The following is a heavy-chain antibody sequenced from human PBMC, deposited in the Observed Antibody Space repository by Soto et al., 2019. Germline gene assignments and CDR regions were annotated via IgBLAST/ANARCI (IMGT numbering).Heavy chain of an antibody. D-gene: IGHD2-15*01. J-gene: IGHJ6*04. V-gene: IGHV3-66*01. CDR3: ARDDGLWDGGRCYGVPLDV. CDR1: GFTVSSKY. CDR2: IQSGGPT. Sequence: EVQLVESGGGLVQPGGSLRLSCAASGFTVSSKYMSWVRQAPGKGLEWVSLIQSGGPTYYADSVKGSFTISRDTSENTVHLQMDSLRAEDTAVYYCARDDGLWDGGRCYGVPLDVWGKGTTGTVSS.